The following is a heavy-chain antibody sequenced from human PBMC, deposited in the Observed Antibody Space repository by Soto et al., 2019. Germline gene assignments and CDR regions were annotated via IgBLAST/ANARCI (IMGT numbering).Heavy chain of an antibody. CDR1: GFSFSSCE. J-gene: IGHJ4*02. Sequence: GGSLRLSCAASGFSFSSCEMSWVRQAPGKGLEWVSYISGSGTSTQYSDSVKGRFTISRDNAKNSLHLQMNSLGTEDTAVYYCASKIVTPGYHYYDYWGQGTLVTVSS. CDR3: ASKIVTPGYHYYDY. D-gene: IGHD3-9*01. V-gene: IGHV3-48*03. CDR2: ISGSGTST.